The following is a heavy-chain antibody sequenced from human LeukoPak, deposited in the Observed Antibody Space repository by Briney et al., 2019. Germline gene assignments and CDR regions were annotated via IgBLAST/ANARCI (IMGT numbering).Heavy chain of an antibody. V-gene: IGHV4-59*12. CDR2: IYYSGST. CDR1: GGSISSYY. D-gene: IGHD3-22*01. J-gene: IGHJ3*02. CDR3: ARARPDRTYYNNSIVYYSHAFDI. Sequence: SETLSLTCTVSGGSISSYYWSWIRQPPGKGLEWIGYIYYSGSTNYNPSLKSRVTISVDTSKNQFSLKLSSVTAADTAVYYCARARPDRTYYNNSIVYYSHAFDIWGQGTMVTVSS.